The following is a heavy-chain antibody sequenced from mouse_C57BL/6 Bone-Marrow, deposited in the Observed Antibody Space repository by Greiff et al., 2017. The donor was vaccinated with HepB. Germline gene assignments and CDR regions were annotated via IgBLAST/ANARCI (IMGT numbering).Heavy chain of an antibody. CDR1: GYTFTSYG. V-gene: IGHV1-81*01. CDR3: ARRVTTVVADYAKGD. Sequence: VKLMESGAELARPGASVKLSCKASGYTFTSYGISWVKQRTGQGLEWIGEIYPRSGNTYYNEKFKGKATLTADKSSSTAYMELRTLTSEDSAVYFCARRVTTVVADYAKGDWGNGASVTVSS. J-gene: IGHJ4*01. D-gene: IGHD1-1*01. CDR2: IYPRSGNT.